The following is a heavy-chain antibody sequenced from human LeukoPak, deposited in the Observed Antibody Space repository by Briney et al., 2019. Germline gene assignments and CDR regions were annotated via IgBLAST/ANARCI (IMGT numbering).Heavy chain of an antibody. CDR2: INTNTGNP. D-gene: IGHD1-26*01. CDR3: ARVMLSGSYWPFDY. Sequence: ASVKVSCKASRYTFTSYAMNWVRQAPGQGLEWMGWINTNTGNPTYAQGFTGRFVFSLDTSVSTAYLQISSLKAEDTAVYYCARVMLSGSYWPFDYWGQGTLVTVSS. J-gene: IGHJ4*02. V-gene: IGHV7-4-1*02. CDR1: RYTFTSYA.